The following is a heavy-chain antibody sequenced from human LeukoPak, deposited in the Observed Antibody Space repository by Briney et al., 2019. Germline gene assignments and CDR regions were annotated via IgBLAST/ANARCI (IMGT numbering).Heavy chain of an antibody. V-gene: IGHV3-23*01. D-gene: IGHD5-18*01. J-gene: IGHJ3*02. CDR1: GFTFSSYG. CDR3: AKRGGGYSYGYDAFDI. Sequence: PGGSLRLSCAASGFTFSSYGMHWVRQAPGKGLEWVSAISGSGGSTYYADSVKGRFTISRDNSKNTLYLQMNSLRAGDTAVYYCAKRGGGYSYGYDAFDIWGQGTMVTVSS. CDR2: ISGSGGST.